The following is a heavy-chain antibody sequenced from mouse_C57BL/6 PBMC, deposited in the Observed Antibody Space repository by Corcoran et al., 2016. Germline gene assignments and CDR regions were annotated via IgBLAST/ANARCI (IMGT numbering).Heavy chain of an antibody. Sequence: QVQLQQSGAELVKPGASVKISCKASGYAFSSYWMNWVKQRPGKGLEWIGQIYPGDGDTNYNGKFKGKATLTADKSSSTAYMQLSSLTSEDSAVYFCARDLYDGSSSAWFAYWGQGTLVTVSA. CDR1: GYAFSSYW. V-gene: IGHV1-80*01. CDR2: IYPGDGDT. J-gene: IGHJ3*01. CDR3: ARDLYDGSSSAWFAY. D-gene: IGHD1-1*01.